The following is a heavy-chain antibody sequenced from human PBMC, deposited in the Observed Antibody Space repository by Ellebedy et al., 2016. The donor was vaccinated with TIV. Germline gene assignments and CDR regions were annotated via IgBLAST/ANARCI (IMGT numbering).Heavy chain of an antibody. J-gene: IGHJ4*02. CDR1: GYSFTSYW. CDR2: IDPSDSYT. Sequence: GESLKISXKGSGYSFTSYWIGWVRQMPGKGLEWMGRIDPSDSYTNYSPSFQGHVTISADKSISTAYLQWSSLKASDTAMYYCARNVDTAMVFDYWGQGTLVTVSS. CDR3: ARNVDTAMVFDY. D-gene: IGHD5-18*01. V-gene: IGHV5-10-1*01.